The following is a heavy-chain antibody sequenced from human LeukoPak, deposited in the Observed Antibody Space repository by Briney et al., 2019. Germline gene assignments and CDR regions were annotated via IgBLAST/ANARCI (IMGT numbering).Heavy chain of an antibody. CDR3: ARDHGDYSGKDY. Sequence: GGSLRLSCAASGFIFSSYGMHWVRQAPSEVLEWVAVTWYDGSNKYYADAVKGRFTISRDNSKNTLYLQMNSLRAEDTAVYFCARDHGDYSGKDYWGQGTLVTVSS. CDR2: TWYDGSNK. J-gene: IGHJ4*02. V-gene: IGHV3-33*01. CDR1: GFIFSSYG. D-gene: IGHD4-17*01.